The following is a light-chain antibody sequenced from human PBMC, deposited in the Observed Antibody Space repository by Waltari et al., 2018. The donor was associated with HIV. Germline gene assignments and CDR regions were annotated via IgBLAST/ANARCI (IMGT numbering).Light chain of an antibody. Sequence: QSALTQPASVSGSPGQSITISCTGTISDIGYYNPVSWYQQYPGRAPKLIIYEVSKRPSGVSDRFSGSKSGNRASLTVAGLKVEDEADYYCCSYAGGRVFVLFGGGTRLTV. CDR2: EVS. V-gene: IGLV2-23*02. CDR1: ISDIGYYNP. J-gene: IGLJ2*01. CDR3: CSYAGGRVFVL.